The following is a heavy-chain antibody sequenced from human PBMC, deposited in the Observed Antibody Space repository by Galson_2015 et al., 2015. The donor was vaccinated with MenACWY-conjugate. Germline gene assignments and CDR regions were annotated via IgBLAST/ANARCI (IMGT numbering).Heavy chain of an antibody. D-gene: IGHD6-6*01. V-gene: IGHV3-30*01. J-gene: IGHJ4*02. CDR1: GFTFRSYA. CDR3: ARESSGREGPAPRLRAPEF. Sequence: SLRIACAASGFTFRSYAIHWVRQAPGKGLERVAVVSFDGRETFYADSVRGRFSISRDDSKKMVHLRMDYLTFEDTAMYYCARESSGREGPAPRLRAPEFWGQGILVVVSS. CDR2: VSFDGRET.